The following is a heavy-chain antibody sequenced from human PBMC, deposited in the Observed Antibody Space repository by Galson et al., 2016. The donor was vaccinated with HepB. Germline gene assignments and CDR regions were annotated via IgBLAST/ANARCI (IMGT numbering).Heavy chain of an antibody. V-gene: IGHV3-33*01. D-gene: IGHD3-3*01. Sequence: SLRLSCAASGFRFSDFGMQWVRQAPGKGLEWVAIIWHDGTNKYYGDSVKGRFTISRDNSRNTLSLQMNSLRAEDTAVYYCVRDLGHGIWSGLSSWGQGTLVTVSS. CDR2: IWHDGTNK. J-gene: IGHJ5*02. CDR1: GFRFSDFG. CDR3: VRDLGHGIWSGLSS.